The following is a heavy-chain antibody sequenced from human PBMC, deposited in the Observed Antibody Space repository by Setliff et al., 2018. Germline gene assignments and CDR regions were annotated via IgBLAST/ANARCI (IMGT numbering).Heavy chain of an antibody. CDR3: AKGSCSGGSCYFKAQEFDY. V-gene: IGHV3-53*01. CDR2: IYSNGGT. D-gene: IGHD2-15*01. CDR1: GLAVSSNY. Sequence: GGSLRLSCAASGLAVSSNYMSGVRQAPGKGLEWVSVIYSNGGTYYADSVKGRFTNSIDNSKNTLYLQMNSLRAEDTAVYYCAKGSCSGGSCYFKAQEFDYWGQGTLVTVSS. J-gene: IGHJ4*02.